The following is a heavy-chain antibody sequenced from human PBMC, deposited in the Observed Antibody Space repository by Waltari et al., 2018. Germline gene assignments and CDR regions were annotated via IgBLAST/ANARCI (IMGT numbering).Heavy chain of an antibody. CDR3: ARRGDCSSTSCYET. CDR2: IYHSGGP. D-gene: IGHD2-2*01. Sequence: QVQLQESGPGLVKPSETLSLTCAVSGYSISSGYYWGWIRQPPGKGLEWIGSIYHSGGPYYNQSRKSRVTISVDTSKNQFSRKLSSVTAADTAVYYCARRGDCSSTSCYETWGQGTLVTVSS. V-gene: IGHV4-38-2*01. CDR1: GYSISSGYY. J-gene: IGHJ4*02.